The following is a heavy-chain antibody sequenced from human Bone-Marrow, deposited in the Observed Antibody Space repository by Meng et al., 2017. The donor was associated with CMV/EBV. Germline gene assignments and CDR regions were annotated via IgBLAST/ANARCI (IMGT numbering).Heavy chain of an antibody. D-gene: IGHD3-3*01. CDR1: GFTFDDYG. V-gene: IGHV3-20*04. CDR2: INWNGGST. J-gene: IGHJ4*02. CDR3: ARTIDFWSGYNNWGIYFDY. Sequence: GGSLRLSCVASGFTFDDYGMSWVRQAPGKGLEWVSGINWNGGSTGYADSVKGRFTISRDNAKNSLYLQMNSLRAEDTALYYCARTIDFWSGYNNWGIYFDYWGQGTLVTGYS.